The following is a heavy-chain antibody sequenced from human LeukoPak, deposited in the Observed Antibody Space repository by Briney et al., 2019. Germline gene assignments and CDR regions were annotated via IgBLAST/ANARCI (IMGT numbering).Heavy chain of an antibody. J-gene: IGHJ1*01. D-gene: IGHD3-22*01. Sequence: GGSLRLSCAASGFTFSTYWRHSVRHAPGKGLVWVSRIKSDGGTNYADSVKGRFTISRDNAKKTVYLQMNSLRPEDTGVYYCARAPSEIGGYYPEYFRHWGQGTLVTVSS. V-gene: IGHV3-74*01. CDR3: ARAPSEIGGYYPEYFRH. CDR2: IKSDGGT. CDR1: GFTFSTYW.